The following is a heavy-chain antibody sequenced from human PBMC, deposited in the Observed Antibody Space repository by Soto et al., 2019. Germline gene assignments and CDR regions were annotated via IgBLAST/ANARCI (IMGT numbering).Heavy chain of an antibody. D-gene: IGHD2-15*01. J-gene: IGHJ5*02. CDR3: ARLVAGGWFDP. V-gene: IGHV4-59*08. CDR2: IYYSGST. Sequence: PSETLSLTCTVSGGSISSYYWSWIRQPPGKGLEWIGYIYYSGSTNYNPSLKSRVTISVDTSKNQFSLKLSSVTAADTAVYYCARLVAGGWFDPWGQGTLVTVSS. CDR1: GGSISSYY.